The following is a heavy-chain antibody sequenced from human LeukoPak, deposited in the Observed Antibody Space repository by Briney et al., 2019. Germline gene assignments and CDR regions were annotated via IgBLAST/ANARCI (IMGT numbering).Heavy chain of an antibody. D-gene: IGHD3-10*01. Sequence: SETLSLTCTVSGGSISSSSYYWGWIRQPPGKGLEWIGSIYYSGSTYYNPSLKSRVTISVDTSKNQFSLKLSSVTAADTAVYYCARQTMVRGVIHWFDPWGQGTLVTVSS. V-gene: IGHV4-39*01. CDR2: IYYSGST. CDR3: ARQTMVRGVIHWFDP. J-gene: IGHJ5*02. CDR1: GGSISSSSYY.